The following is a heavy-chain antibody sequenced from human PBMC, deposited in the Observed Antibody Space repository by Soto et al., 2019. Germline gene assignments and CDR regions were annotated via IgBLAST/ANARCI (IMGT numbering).Heavy chain of an antibody. D-gene: IGHD1-7*01. CDR3: ARGGARAELKGLGDYFDY. CDR1: GGSFSGYY. CDR2: INHSGST. Sequence: QVQLQQWGAGLLKPSETLSLTCAVYGGSFSGYYWSWIRQPPGKGLEWIGEINHSGSTNYNPSLKSRVTISVDTSKNQFSLKLSSVTAADTAVYYCARGGARAELKGLGDYFDYWGQGTLVTVSS. J-gene: IGHJ4*02. V-gene: IGHV4-34*01.